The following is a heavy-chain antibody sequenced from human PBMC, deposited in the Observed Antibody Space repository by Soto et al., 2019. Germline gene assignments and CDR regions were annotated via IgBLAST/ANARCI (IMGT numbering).Heavy chain of an antibody. Sequence: QPGGSLRLSCAASGFTFSSYWMSWVRQAPGKGLEWVANIKQDGSEKYYVDSVKGRFTISRDNAKNSLYLQMNSLRAEDTAVYYCARGYDYSKVWRVYYYYGMDVWGQGTTVTVSS. V-gene: IGHV3-7*03. J-gene: IGHJ6*02. CDR2: IKQDGSEK. CDR3: ARGYDYSKVWRVYYYYGMDV. CDR1: GFTFSSYW. D-gene: IGHD4-4*01.